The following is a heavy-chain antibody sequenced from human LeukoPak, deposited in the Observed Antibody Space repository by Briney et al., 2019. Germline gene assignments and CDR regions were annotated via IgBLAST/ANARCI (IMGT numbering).Heavy chain of an antibody. D-gene: IGHD3-16*01. CDR3: ARGDYDYVLAY. V-gene: IGHV1-69*10. J-gene: IGHJ4*02. Sequence: ASVKVSCKASGGTFSSYAISWVRQAPGQGLEWIGGIIPILGIANYAQKFQGRVTITADKSTSTAYMELSSLRSEDAAVYYCARGDYDYVLAYWGQGTLVTVSS. CDR1: GGTFSSYA. CDR2: IIPILGIA.